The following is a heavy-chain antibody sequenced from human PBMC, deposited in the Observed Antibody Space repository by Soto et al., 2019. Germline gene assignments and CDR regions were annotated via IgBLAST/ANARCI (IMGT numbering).Heavy chain of an antibody. D-gene: IGHD1-26*01. J-gene: IGHJ6*02. CDR2: ITNDGNNE. CDR1: GFVFSDYG. Sequence: QMNLVESGGGVVQPGRSLRLSCAASGFVFSDYGMHWVRQAPGKGLEWVALITNDGNNEYYRESVKGRFSISRGRSTNTVDLLMNSRRPEDTGVYYCAKEGPGGGRHFYYAMGVWCQGTTVTVSS. CDR3: AKEGPGGGRHFYYAMGV. V-gene: IGHV3-30*18.